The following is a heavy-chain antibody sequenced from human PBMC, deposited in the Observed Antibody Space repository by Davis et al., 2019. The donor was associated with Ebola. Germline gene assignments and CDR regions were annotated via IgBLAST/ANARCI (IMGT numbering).Heavy chain of an antibody. V-gene: IGHV3-33*08. CDR1: GFTFSSYG. Sequence: GGSLRLSCAASGFTFSSYGMHWVRQAPGKGLEWVAVIWYDGSNKYYADSVKGRFTISRDNSKNTLYLQMNSLRAEDTAVYYCARMMTTVTTGWFDPWGQGTLVTVSS. CDR2: IWYDGSNK. D-gene: IGHD4-17*01. J-gene: IGHJ5*02. CDR3: ARMMTTVTTGWFDP.